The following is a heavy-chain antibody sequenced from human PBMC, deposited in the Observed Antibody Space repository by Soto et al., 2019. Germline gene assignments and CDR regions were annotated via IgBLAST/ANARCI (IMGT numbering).Heavy chain of an antibody. D-gene: IGHD2-15*01. Sequence: GWLRLSGISSGFTFRTYTMNWVRQATGKGLEWVSGIRGFSPYTFYAESVKGRYTISRDNAKNSLYLQMNSLRAEDTAVYYCARDRGYDAHDYYYNAMDVWGQGTTVTVSS. CDR3: ARDRGYDAHDYYYNAMDV. CDR2: IRGFSPYT. J-gene: IGHJ6*02. CDR1: GFTFRTYT. V-gene: IGHV3-21*01.